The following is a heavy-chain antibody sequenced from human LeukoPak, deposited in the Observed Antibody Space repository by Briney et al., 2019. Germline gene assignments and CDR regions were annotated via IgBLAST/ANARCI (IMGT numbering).Heavy chain of an antibody. CDR2: INQDGSAK. CDR3: AELGITMIGGV. Sequence: ESGGSLRLSCAASGFTFSNYWMSWVRQTPGKGLEWVANINQDGSAKNYVDSVKGRFTISRDNAKNSLYLQMNSLRAEDTAVYYCAELGITMIGGVWGKGTTVTISS. D-gene: IGHD3-10*02. V-gene: IGHV3-7*01. J-gene: IGHJ6*04. CDR1: GFTFSNYW.